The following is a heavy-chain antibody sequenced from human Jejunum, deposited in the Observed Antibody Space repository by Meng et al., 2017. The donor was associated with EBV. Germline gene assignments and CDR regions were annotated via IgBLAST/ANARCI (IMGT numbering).Heavy chain of an antibody. CDR2: IYYSGST. CDR3: AGLRYSGYDRAFDY. V-gene: IGHV4-61*01. D-gene: IGHD5-12*01. CDR1: GGSVNSGNVY. J-gene: IGHJ4*02. Sequence: QLQLPESGPGLVKPSQTLSPTCTVSGGSVNSGNVYWSWIRQPPGKGLEWIGYIYYSGSTNYIPSLKSRVTISLDTSKNQFSLKLSSVTAADTAVYYCAGLRYSGYDRAFDYWGQGALVTVSS.